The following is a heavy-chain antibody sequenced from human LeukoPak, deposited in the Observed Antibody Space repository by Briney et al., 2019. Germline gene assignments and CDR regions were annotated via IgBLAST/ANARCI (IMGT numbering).Heavy chain of an antibody. D-gene: IGHD6-19*01. CDR1: GFTFSSYA. Sequence: GGSLRLSCAASGFTFSSYAMSWVRQAPGKGLEWVSAISGSGGSTYYADSVKGRFTISRDNSKNTLYLQMNSLRAEDTAVYYCAREIIAVAGMGDYGMDVWGQGTTVTVSS. V-gene: IGHV3-23*01. CDR2: ISGSGGST. CDR3: AREIIAVAGMGDYGMDV. J-gene: IGHJ6*02.